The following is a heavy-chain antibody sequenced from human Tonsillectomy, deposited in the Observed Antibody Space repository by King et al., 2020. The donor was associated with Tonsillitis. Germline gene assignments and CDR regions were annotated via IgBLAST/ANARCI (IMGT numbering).Heavy chain of an antibody. V-gene: IGHV4-61*01. CDR3: SSNVTMVRGVIHSIYGYYGMDV. J-gene: IGHJ6*02. CDR1: GGSVSSGSYY. Sequence: QLQESGPGLVKPSETLSLTCTVSGGSVSSGSYYWSWIRQPPGKGLEWIGYIYYSGSTNYNPSLKSRVTISVDTSKNQVSLKLSSVTAADTAVYYCSSNVTMVRGVIHSIYGYYGMDVWGQGTTVTVSS. D-gene: IGHD3-10*01. CDR2: IYYSGST.